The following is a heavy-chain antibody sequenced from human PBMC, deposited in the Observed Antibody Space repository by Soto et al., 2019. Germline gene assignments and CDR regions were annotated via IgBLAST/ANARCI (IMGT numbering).Heavy chain of an antibody. CDR3: ARAGDTDAFDI. CDR2: INPNSGGT. CDR1: GYTFTGYY. J-gene: IGHJ3*02. V-gene: IGHV1-2*04. D-gene: IGHD7-27*01. Sequence: ASVKVSCKASGYTFTGYYMHWVRQAPGQGLEWMGWINPNSGGTNYAQKFQGWVTRTRATSISTAYMELSRLRSDDTAVYYCARAGDTDAFDIWGQGTMVTGSS.